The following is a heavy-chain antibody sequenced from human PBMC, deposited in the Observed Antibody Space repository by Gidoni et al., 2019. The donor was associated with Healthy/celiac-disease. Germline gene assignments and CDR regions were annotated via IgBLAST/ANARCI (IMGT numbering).Heavy chain of an antibody. Sequence: EVQLVESGGGLIQPGGSLSLSCAASGFTVSSNYMSWVRQAPGKGLEWVSVIYSGGSTYYADSVKGRFTISRDNSKNTLYLQMNSLRAEDTAVYYCARDPFYGSGSYYKDYWGQGTLVTVSS. J-gene: IGHJ4*02. CDR3: ARDPFYGSGSYYKDY. D-gene: IGHD3-10*01. V-gene: IGHV3-53*01. CDR2: IYSGGST. CDR1: GFTVSSNY.